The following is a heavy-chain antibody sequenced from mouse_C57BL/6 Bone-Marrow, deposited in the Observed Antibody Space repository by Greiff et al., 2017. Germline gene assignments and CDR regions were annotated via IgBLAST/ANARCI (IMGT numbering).Heavy chain of an antibody. CDR2: IDPSDSYT. CDR1: GYTFTSYW. Sequence: VQLQQPGAELVKPGASVKLSCKASGYTFTSYWMQWVKQRPGQGLEWIGEIDPSDSYTNYNQKFKGKATLTVDTSSSTAYMQLSSLTSEDSAVYYCAREGWLSGDFDYWGQGTTLTVSS. V-gene: IGHV1-50*01. J-gene: IGHJ2*01. D-gene: IGHD3-3*01. CDR3: AREGWLSGDFDY.